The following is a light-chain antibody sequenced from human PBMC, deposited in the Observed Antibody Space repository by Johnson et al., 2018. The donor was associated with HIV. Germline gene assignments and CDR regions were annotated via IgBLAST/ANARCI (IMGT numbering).Light chain of an antibody. Sequence: QSVLTQPPSVSAAPGQKVTISCSGSSSNIGNNYVSWYQQLPGTAPKLLIYDNNKRPSGIPDRFSGSKSGTSATLGITGLQTGDEADYYCATWDSSLSAHVVGTGTKVT. CDR1: SSNIGNNY. CDR2: DNN. CDR3: ATWDSSLSAHV. J-gene: IGLJ1*01. V-gene: IGLV1-51*01.